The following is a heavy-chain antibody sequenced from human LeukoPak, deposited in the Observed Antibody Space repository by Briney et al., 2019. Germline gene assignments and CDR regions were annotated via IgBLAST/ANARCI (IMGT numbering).Heavy chain of an antibody. Sequence: TGGSLRLSCAASGFTFSSYTMSWVRQAPGEGLEWLSAISGRGESTFYAPSVKGRFAISRDNAKNSLYLQMSNLRAEDTAVYFCARGGGLDVWGQGATVTVSS. J-gene: IGHJ6*02. CDR1: GFTFSSYT. CDR3: ARGGGLDV. CDR2: ISGRGEST. V-gene: IGHV3-23*01. D-gene: IGHD3-16*01.